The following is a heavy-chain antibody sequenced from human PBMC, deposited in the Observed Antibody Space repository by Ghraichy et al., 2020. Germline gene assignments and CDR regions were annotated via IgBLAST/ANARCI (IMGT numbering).Heavy chain of an antibody. CDR1: GGSFSGYY. J-gene: IGHJ6*03. D-gene: IGHD2-2*01. CDR3: ARFTRYCSSTSCPSARMYYMDV. Sequence: SETLSLTCAVYGGSFSGYYWSWIRQPPGKGLEWIGEINHSGSTNYNPSLKSRVTISVETSKNQFSLKLSSVTAADTAVYYCARFTRYCSSTSCPSARMYYMDVWGKGTTVTVSS. CDR2: INHSGST. V-gene: IGHV4-34*01.